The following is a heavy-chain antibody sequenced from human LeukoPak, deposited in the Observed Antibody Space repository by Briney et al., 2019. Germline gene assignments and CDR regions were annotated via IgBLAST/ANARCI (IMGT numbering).Heavy chain of an antibody. Sequence: PGGSLRLSCAASGFSFSSYNMNWVRQTPGKGLEWVSSITSSSTYTFYADSVKGRFTISRDNARNSLYLQMSSLRAEDTAVYYCARDSANVVGAKSIFDYWGQGALVTVSS. D-gene: IGHD1-26*01. J-gene: IGHJ4*02. CDR2: ITSSSTYT. V-gene: IGHV3-21*01. CDR1: GFSFSSYN. CDR3: ARDSANVVGAKSIFDY.